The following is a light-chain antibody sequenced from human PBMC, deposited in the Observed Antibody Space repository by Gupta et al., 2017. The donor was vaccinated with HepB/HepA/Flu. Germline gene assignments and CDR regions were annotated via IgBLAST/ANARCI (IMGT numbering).Light chain of an antibody. CDR2: TAS. CDR3: QQCNSYPIT. Sequence: DIQLTQSPSFLSASVGDRVTITFRASQDINSYLIWYQQKPGKAPNLLIYTASTLQGGVPSRFSGSGSCTAFTLTIISRLPEDFATSYCQQCNSYPITFGQGTRLDIK. J-gene: IGKJ5*01. V-gene: IGKV1-9*01. CDR1: QDINSY.